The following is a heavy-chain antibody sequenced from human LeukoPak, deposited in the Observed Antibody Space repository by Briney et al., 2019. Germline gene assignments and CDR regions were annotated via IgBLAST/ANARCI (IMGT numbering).Heavy chain of an antibody. CDR1: GFTFDDYA. D-gene: IGHD3-10*01. V-gene: IGHV3-9*01. CDR3: ATDSGHSFYY. J-gene: IGHJ3*01. Sequence: PGGSLRLSCAASGFTFDDYAMHWVRQAPGKGLEWVSGISWNSGSIGYADSVKGRFTISRDNAKNTVYLQMNSLRVEDTAVYYCATDSGHSFYYWGQGTMVTVSS. CDR2: ISWNSGSI.